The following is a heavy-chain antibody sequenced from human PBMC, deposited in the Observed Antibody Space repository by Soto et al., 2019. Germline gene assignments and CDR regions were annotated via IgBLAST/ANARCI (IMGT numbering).Heavy chain of an antibody. D-gene: IGHD2-8*01. CDR2: VFHSGST. Sequence: PSETLSLTCAVSGYSINSGGYFWGWIRQPPGKGLEWIGSVFHSGSTNYNPSLKSRVTISVDTSKNQFSLKLSSVTAADTAVYYCARAHCTNGVCYSVNWFDPWGQGTLVTVSS. J-gene: IGHJ5*02. V-gene: IGHV4-39*07. CDR1: GYSINSGGYF. CDR3: ARAHCTNGVCYSVNWFDP.